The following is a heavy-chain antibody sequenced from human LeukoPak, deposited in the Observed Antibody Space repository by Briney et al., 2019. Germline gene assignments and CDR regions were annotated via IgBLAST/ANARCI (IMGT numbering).Heavy chain of an antibody. V-gene: IGHV1-2*02. CDR2: INPNSGGT. CDR3: ARVRYRLAETYIDY. J-gene: IGHJ4*02. Sequence: ASVMVSCKASGYTFTGYYMHWVRQAPGQGLEWMGWINPNSGGTNYAQKFQGRVTMTRDTSISTAYMELSRLRSDDTAVYYCARVRYRLAETYIDYWGQGTLVTVSS. D-gene: IGHD3-16*01. CDR1: GYTFTGYY.